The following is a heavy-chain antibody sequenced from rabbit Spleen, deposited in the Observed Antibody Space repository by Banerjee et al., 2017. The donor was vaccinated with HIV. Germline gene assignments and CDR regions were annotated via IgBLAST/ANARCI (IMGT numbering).Heavy chain of an antibody. J-gene: IGHJ4*01. V-gene: IGHV1S40*01. Sequence: QSLEESGGDLVKPGASLTLTCTASGFSFSSSYWICWVRQAPGKGPELIACIYTSSGTTRYARWAKGRFTISKASSTTVTLQMTSLTAADTATYFCARAAVAYGDALDLWGPGTLVTVS. CDR1: GFSFSSSYW. D-gene: IGHD6-1*01. CDR2: IYTSSGTT. CDR3: ARAAVAYGDALDL.